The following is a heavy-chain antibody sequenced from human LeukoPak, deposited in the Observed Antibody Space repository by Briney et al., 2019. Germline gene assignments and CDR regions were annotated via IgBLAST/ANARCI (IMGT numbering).Heavy chain of an antibody. Sequence: PGGSLRLSCAASGFTFSSYWMHWVRQAPGKGLVWVSRISSDGSSTNYADSVKGRFTISRDNAKNTPYLQMNSLRAEDTAVYYCARPIFDSSGYYFSDWGQGTLVTVSS. D-gene: IGHD3-22*01. CDR3: ARPIFDSSGYYFSD. CDR1: GFTFSSYW. J-gene: IGHJ4*02. CDR2: ISSDGSST. V-gene: IGHV3-74*01.